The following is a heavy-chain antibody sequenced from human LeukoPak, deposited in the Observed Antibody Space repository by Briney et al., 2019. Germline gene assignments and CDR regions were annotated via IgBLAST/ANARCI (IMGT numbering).Heavy chain of an antibody. J-gene: IGHJ5*02. V-gene: IGHV1-46*01. Sequence: GASVKVSCKASGYTFTSYYMHWVRQAPGQGLEWMGINNPSGGSTSYAQKFQGRVTMTRDMSTSTVYMELSSLRSEDTAVYYCARDGGGSYYRPSPRGGWFDPWGQGTLVTVSS. CDR3: ARDGGGSYYRPSPRGGWFDP. CDR1: GYTFTSYY. D-gene: IGHD1-26*01. CDR2: NNPSGGST.